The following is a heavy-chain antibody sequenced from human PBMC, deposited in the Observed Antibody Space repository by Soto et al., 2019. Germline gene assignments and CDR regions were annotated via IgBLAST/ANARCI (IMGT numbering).Heavy chain of an antibody. CDR3: ARDLVCLRGSCYWAAFDI. D-gene: IGHD2-15*01. V-gene: IGHV3-11*01. CDR2: ISSSGSTI. Sequence: PGGSLRLSCAASGFTFSDYYMSWIRQAPGKGLEWVSYISSSGSTIYYADSVKGRFTISRDNAKNSLYLQMNSLRAEDTAVYYWARDLVCLRGSCYWAAFDIWGQGTMVTVSS. J-gene: IGHJ3*02. CDR1: GFTFSDYY.